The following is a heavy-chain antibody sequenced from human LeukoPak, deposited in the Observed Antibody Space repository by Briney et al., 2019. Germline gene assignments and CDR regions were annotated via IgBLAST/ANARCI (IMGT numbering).Heavy chain of an antibody. CDR3: ARDYYGSGSYNGY. D-gene: IGHD3-10*01. V-gene: IGHV3-23*01. Sequence: SGGSLRLSCAASGFTFSSYAMSWVRQAPGKGLEWVSAISGSGGSTYHADSVKGRFTISRDNSKNTLYLQMNSLRAEDTAVYYCARDYYGSGSYNGYWGQGTLVTVSS. CDR1: GFTFSSYA. CDR2: ISGSGGST. J-gene: IGHJ4*02.